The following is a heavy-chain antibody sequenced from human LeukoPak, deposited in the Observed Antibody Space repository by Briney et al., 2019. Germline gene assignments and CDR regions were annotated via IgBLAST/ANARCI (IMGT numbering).Heavy chain of an antibody. V-gene: IGHV1-8*01. J-gene: IGHJ4*02. D-gene: IGHD5-18*01. CDR1: GYTFTSYD. CDR3: ARGQRSYGHLLLPE. CDR2: MNPNSGNT. Sequence: GAPVKVSCKASGYTFTSYDINWVRQATGQGLEWMGWMNPNSGNTGYAQKFQGRVTMTRNTSISTAYMELSSLRSEDTAVYYCARGQRSYGHLLLPEWGQGTLVTVSS.